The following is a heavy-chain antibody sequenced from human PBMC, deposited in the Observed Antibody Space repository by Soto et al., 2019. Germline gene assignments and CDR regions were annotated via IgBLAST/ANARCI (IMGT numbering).Heavy chain of an antibody. CDR2: ISYDGSNK. CDR1: GFTFGNYG. D-gene: IGHD6-6*01. V-gene: IGHV3-30*18. J-gene: IGHJ6*02. CDR3: AKDRKQLAFFSDYYYYYGMDV. Sequence: GRSLRLSCGVSGFTFGNYGMHWIRQAQGKGLEWVAVISYDGSNKYYADSVKGRFTISRDNSKNTLYLQMNSLRAEDTAVYYCAKDRKQLAFFSDYYYYYGMDVWGQGTTVTVSS.